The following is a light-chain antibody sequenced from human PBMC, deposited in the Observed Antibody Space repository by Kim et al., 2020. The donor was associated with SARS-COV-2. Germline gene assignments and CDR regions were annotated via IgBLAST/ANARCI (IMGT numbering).Light chain of an antibody. J-gene: IGKJ1*01. CDR3: QQLNSYPWT. CDR2: AAS. V-gene: IGKV1-9*01. CDR1: QGISSY. Sequence: ADVGERVTITCRASQGISSYLAWYQQKPGKAPKLLRYAASTLQSGVPSRFSGSGSGTDFTRTISSLQPEDFATYYCQQLNSYPWTFGQGTKVEIK.